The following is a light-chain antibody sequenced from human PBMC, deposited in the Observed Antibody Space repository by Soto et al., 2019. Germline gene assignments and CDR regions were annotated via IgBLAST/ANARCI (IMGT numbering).Light chain of an antibody. J-gene: IGKJ5*01. V-gene: IGKV1-5*03. Sequence: DIQMTQSPSTLSASVGDRVTITCRASQSISGLLAWYQQKPGRAPTLLIYKASTLEAGVPSRFSGSGSGTEFTLTISSLQPDDSATYYCQQYNSYPLTFGQGTRLEMK. CDR2: KAS. CDR1: QSISGL. CDR3: QQYNSYPLT.